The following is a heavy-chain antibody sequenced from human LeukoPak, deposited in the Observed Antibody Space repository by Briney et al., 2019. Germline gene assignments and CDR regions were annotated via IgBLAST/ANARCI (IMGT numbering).Heavy chain of an antibody. CDR3: SKDGQRAASFHPFDY. D-gene: IGHD5-18*01. CDR1: GFPFRIFP. Sequence: GGPLTLPCAAWGFPFRIFPMIWLPQAPGRGRVGGSASSGSGGSTYYADSVKGRFAISRDNSKNTLHLQMSSLRAEDTAVYYWSKDGQRAASFHPFDYWGQGTLVTVSS. J-gene: IGHJ4*02. V-gene: IGHV3-23*01. CDR2: SSGSGGST.